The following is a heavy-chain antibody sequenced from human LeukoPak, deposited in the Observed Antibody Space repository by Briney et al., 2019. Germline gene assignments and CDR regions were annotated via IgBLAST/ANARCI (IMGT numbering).Heavy chain of an antibody. V-gene: IGHV5-51*01. Sequence: GESLKISCKGSGYSFTSYWIGWVRQMPGKGLEWMGIIYPGDSDTRYSPSFQGQVTISADKSISTAYLQWSSLKASDTAMYHCAREFWAYCSSTSCYDIDYWGQGTLVTVSS. CDR2: IYPGDSDT. CDR1: GYSFTSYW. CDR3: AREFWAYCSSTSCYDIDY. D-gene: IGHD2-2*01. J-gene: IGHJ4*02.